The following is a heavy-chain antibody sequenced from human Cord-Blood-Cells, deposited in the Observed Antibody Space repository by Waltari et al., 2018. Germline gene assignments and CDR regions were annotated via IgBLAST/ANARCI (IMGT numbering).Heavy chain of an antibody. Sequence: QVQLVQSGAEVQKPGASVKVSCKASGGTFSSYAISWVRQAPGQGLEWMGGISPIFGTANNAQKFQGRVTITADESTSTAYMELSSLRSEDTAVYYCARDTYCSSTSCYHDAFDIWGQGTMVTVSS. CDR3: ARDTYCSSTSCYHDAFDI. CDR2: ISPIFGTA. D-gene: IGHD2-2*01. CDR1: GGTFSSYA. J-gene: IGHJ3*02. V-gene: IGHV1-69*01.